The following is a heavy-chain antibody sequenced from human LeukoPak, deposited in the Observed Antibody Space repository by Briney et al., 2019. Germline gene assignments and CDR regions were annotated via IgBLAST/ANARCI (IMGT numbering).Heavy chain of an antibody. CDR1: GGSFSGYY. J-gene: IGHJ4*02. Sequence: SETLSLTCAVYGGSFSGYYWSWIRQPPGKWLEWIGEINHSGSTNYNPSLKSRVTISVDTSKNQFSLKLSSVTAADTAVYYCARGQRYDFWSGYNGFDYWGQGTLVTVSS. V-gene: IGHV4-34*01. D-gene: IGHD3-3*01. CDR3: ARGQRYDFWSGYNGFDY. CDR2: INHSGST.